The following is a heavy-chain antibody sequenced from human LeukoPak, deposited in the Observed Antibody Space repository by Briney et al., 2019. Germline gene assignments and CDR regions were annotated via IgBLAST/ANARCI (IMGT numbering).Heavy chain of an antibody. Sequence: GGSLRLSCAASGFTFSSYGMQWVRQAPGKGLEWVAFIRYDGSNKYYADSVKGRFTISRDNSKNTLYLQMNSLRAEDTAVYYCAKVQVGASDFDYWGQGTLVTVSS. V-gene: IGHV3-30*02. CDR3: AKVQVGASDFDY. CDR2: IRYDGSNK. J-gene: IGHJ4*02. D-gene: IGHD1-26*01. CDR1: GFTFSSYG.